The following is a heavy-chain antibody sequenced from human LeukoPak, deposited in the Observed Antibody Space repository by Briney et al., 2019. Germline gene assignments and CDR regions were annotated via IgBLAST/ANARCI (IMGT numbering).Heavy chain of an antibody. J-gene: IGHJ5*02. D-gene: IGHD2-15*01. Sequence: ASVKVSCKASGYTFTSYGISWVRQAPGQGLEWMGWISAYNGNTNYAQKLQGRVTMTTDTSTSTAYMELRSLRSDDTAVYYCARARYCSGGSGEEDLFDPWGQGTLVTVSS. CDR3: ARARYCSGGSGEEDLFDP. CDR2: ISAYNGNT. CDR1: GYTFTSYG. V-gene: IGHV1-18*01.